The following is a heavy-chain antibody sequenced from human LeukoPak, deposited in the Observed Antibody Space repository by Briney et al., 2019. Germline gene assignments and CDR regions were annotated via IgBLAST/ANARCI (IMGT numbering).Heavy chain of an antibody. CDR1: GGSFSGYY. Sequence: SETLSLTCAVYGGSFSGYYWSWIRQPPGKGLEWIGEINHSGSTNYNPSLKSRVTISVDTSKNQFSLKLSSVTAADTAVCYCARGSYGSGSYYDTGNYYYGMDVWGQGTTVTVSS. V-gene: IGHV4-34*01. CDR2: INHSGST. J-gene: IGHJ6*02. CDR3: ARGSYGSGSYYDTGNYYYGMDV. D-gene: IGHD3-10*01.